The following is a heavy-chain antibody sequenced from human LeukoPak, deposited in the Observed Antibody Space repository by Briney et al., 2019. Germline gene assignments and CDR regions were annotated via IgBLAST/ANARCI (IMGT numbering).Heavy chain of an antibody. CDR2: INAGNGNT. V-gene: IGHV1-3*01. CDR1: GYTFTSYA. Sequence: ASVKVSCKASGYTFTSYAMHWVRQAPGQRLEWMGWINAGNGNTKYSQKFLGRVTITRDTSASTAYMELSSLRSEDTAVYYCARESLLLRGVDYWGQGTLVTVSS. D-gene: IGHD2-21*01. CDR3: ARESLLLRGVDY. J-gene: IGHJ4*02.